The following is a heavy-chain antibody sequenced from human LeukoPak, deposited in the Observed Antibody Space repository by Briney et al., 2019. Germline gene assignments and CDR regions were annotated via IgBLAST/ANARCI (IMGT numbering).Heavy chain of an antibody. CDR1: GFTFSSYA. CDR3: AKGAAAGLVDWFDP. V-gene: IGHV3-23*01. Sequence: PRGSLRLSCAASGFTFSSYAMMWVRQAPGKGLEWVSTVTGSAGGTYYADSVKGRFTISRDNSKNTLYLLMNSLRAEDTAVYYCAKGAAAGLVDWFDPWGQGTLVAVSS. J-gene: IGHJ5*02. CDR2: VTGSAGGT. D-gene: IGHD6-13*01.